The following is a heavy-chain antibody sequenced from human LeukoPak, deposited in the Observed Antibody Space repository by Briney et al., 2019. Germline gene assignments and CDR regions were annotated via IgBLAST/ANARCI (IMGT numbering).Heavy chain of an antibody. D-gene: IGHD6-13*01. Sequence: SVTVSLKASGGTFSNYAIRWVRQAPGQGLEWMGGIIPIFGTADYAQKFQGRVTITAVESTSTAYMELSSLRSEDTAVYYCARDVSSWLDNWGQGTLVTVSS. J-gene: IGHJ4*02. CDR2: IIPIFGTA. CDR3: ARDVSSWLDN. CDR1: GGTFSNYA. V-gene: IGHV1-69*13.